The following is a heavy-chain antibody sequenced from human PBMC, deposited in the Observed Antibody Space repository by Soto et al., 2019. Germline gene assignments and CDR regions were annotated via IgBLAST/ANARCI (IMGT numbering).Heavy chain of an antibody. J-gene: IGHJ4*02. CDR1: GFTVSTYY. Sequence: PGGSLSLSCASSGFTVSTYYMTWVRQAPGKGLEWVSVLYSGGITYYTDSVKGRFTISRDNSKNTLYLQMSSLRAEDTAVYYCVGYNDSSGYPDYWGQGTLVTVSS. CDR2: LYSGGIT. V-gene: IGHV3-66*01. D-gene: IGHD3-22*01. CDR3: VGYNDSSGYPDY.